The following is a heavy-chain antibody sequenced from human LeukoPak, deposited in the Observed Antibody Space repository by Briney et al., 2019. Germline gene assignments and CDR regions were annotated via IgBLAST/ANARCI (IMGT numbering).Heavy chain of an antibody. CDR3: AKGPLHSSSWYSYFDF. Sequence: GGSLRLSCAASGFTFHDYAMHWVRQAPGKGLEWVSGLSWNSAGIGYADSVKGRFTISRDNAKNSLYLQMNSLRVEDTALYYCAKGPLHSSSWYSYFDFWGQGALVTVSS. CDR2: LSWNSAGI. V-gene: IGHV3-9*01. CDR1: GFTFHDYA. J-gene: IGHJ4*02. D-gene: IGHD6-13*01.